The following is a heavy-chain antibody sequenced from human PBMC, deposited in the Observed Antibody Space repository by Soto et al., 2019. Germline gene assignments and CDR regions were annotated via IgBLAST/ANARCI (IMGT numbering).Heavy chain of an antibody. CDR1: GGTFSSYA. D-gene: IGHD3-3*01. V-gene: IGHV1-69*13. J-gene: IGHJ6*02. CDR3: ARDERVDFWSGRRKHYYYYGMDV. CDR2: IIPIFGTA. Sequence: SVKVSCKASGGTFSSYAISWVRQAPGQGLEWMGGIIPIFGTANYAQKFQGRVTITADESTSTAYMELSSLRSEDTAVYYCARDERVDFWSGRRKHYYYYGMDVWGQGTTVTVSS.